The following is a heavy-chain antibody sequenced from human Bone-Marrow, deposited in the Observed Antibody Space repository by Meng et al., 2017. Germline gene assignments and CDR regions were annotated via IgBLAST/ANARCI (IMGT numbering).Heavy chain of an antibody. CDR1: GGSFSDYY. D-gene: IGHD4-11*01. Sequence: QVQLRPSGPGLLKTSETLSLTCVVSGGSFSDYYWSWIRQPPGKGLEWIGEINHSGSTNYNPSLEGRATISVDTSQNNLSLRLSSVTAADSAVYYCARGPTTMAHDFDYWGQGTLVTVSS. CDR3: ARGPTTMAHDFDY. CDR2: INHSGST. V-gene: IGHV4-34*01. J-gene: IGHJ4*02.